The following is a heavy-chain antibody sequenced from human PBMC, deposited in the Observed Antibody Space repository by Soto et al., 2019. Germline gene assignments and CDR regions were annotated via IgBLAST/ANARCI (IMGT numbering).Heavy chain of an antibody. J-gene: IGHJ4*02. V-gene: IGHV3-23*01. CDR3: ARDYGSASIFAY. CDR2: ITGDGSTA. D-gene: IGHD3-16*01. CDR1: GFNFGTDA. Sequence: EVQLLESGGGLVQPGGSLRLSWAASGFNFGTDALKWVRQAPGKGLEGVSSITGDGSTAYYADSVKGRFTISRDNSKNTLSLQMNSLRAEDTAIYFCARDYGSASIFAYWGRGILATVSS.